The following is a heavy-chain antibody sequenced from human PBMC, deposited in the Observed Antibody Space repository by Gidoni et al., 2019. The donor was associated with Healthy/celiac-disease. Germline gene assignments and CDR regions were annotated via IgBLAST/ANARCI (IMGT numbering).Heavy chain of an antibody. Sequence: QVQLQESCPGLVKPSQTLSLTCTVSGGSLSSGGYYWSWIRQHPGKGLEWIGYIYYSGSTYYNPSIKSRVTISVDTSKNQFSLKLSSVTAADTAVYYCGTATVTTSGAGFDYWGQGTLVTVSS. J-gene: IGHJ4*02. CDR3: GTATVTTSGAGFDY. CDR2: IYYSGST. CDR1: GGSLSSGGYY. D-gene: IGHD4-17*01. V-gene: IGHV4-31*03.